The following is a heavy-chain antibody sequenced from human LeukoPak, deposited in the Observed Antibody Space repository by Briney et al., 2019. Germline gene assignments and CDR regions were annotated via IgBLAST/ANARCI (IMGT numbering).Heavy chain of an antibody. CDR3: ATNPREAADDAFDI. CDR1: GYTLTELS. V-gene: IGHV1-24*01. J-gene: IGHJ3*02. CDR2: FDPEDGET. Sequence: ASVKVSCKVSGYTLTELSMHWVRQAPGKGLEWMGGFDPEDGETIYAQKFQGRVTMTEDTSTDTAYMELSSLRSEDTAVYYCATNPREAADDAFDIWGQGTMVTVSS. D-gene: IGHD6-13*01.